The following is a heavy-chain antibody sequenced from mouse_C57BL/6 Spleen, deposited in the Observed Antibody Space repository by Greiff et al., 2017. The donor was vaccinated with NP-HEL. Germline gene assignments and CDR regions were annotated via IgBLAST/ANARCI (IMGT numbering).Heavy chain of an antibody. CDR2: INPSNGGT. CDR1: GYTFTSYW. Sequence: VQLQQSGTELVKPGASVKLSCKASGYTFTSYWMHWVKQRPGQGLEWIGNINPSNGGTNYNEKFKSKATLTVDKSSSTAYMQLSSLTSEDSAFYDCASDYGRSYDWCLDVWGTGTTVTVSS. J-gene: IGHJ1*03. V-gene: IGHV1-53*01. CDR3: ASDYGRSYDWCLDV. D-gene: IGHD1-1*01.